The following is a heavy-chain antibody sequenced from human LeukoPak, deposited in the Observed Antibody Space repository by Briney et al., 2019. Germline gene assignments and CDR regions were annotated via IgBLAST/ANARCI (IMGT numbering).Heavy chain of an antibody. Sequence: ASVKISCKASGYTFTSYDINWARQATGQGLEWMGWMNPNSGNTGYAQKFQGRVTMTRNTSISTAYMELSSLRSEDTAVYYCARVAMVSGMDVWGQGTTVTVSS. CDR3: ARVAMVSGMDV. CDR1: GYTFTSYD. CDR2: MNPNSGNT. D-gene: IGHD5-18*01. V-gene: IGHV1-8*01. J-gene: IGHJ6*02.